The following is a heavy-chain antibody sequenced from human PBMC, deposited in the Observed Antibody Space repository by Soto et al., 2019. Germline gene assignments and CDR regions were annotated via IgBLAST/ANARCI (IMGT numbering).Heavy chain of an antibody. CDR3: ARSQGGSSSLDIYDYSCYGMDV. CDR2: IIPIFGTA. D-gene: IGHD2-15*01. CDR1: GGTFSSYA. Sequence: QVQLVQSGAEVKKPGSSVKVSCKAPGGTFSSYAINWVRQAPGQGLEWMGGIIPIFGTAKYAQKVQGRVTITADESTSTGYMELSSLRSEDTAVYYCARSQGGSSSLDIYDYSCYGMDVWGQGTTVTVSS. J-gene: IGHJ6*02. V-gene: IGHV1-69*01.